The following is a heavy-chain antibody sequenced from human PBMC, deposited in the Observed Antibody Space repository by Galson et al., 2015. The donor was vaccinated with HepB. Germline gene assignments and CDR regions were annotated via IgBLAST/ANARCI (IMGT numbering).Heavy chain of an antibody. J-gene: IGHJ6*02. Sequence: SVKVSCKASGYTFTSYAMHWVRQAPGQRLEWMGWINAGNGNTKYSQKFQGRVTITRDTSASTAYMELSSLRSEDTAVYYCARDLQYSSGWYVGLLGMDVWGQGTTVTVSS. CDR3: ARDLQYSSGWYVGLLGMDV. CDR1: GYTFTSYA. D-gene: IGHD6-19*01. V-gene: IGHV1-3*01. CDR2: INAGNGNT.